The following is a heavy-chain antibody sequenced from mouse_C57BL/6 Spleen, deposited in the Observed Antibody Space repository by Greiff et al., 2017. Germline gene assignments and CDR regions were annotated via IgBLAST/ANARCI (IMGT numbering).Heavy chain of an antibody. D-gene: IGHD1-1*01. J-gene: IGHJ2*01. CDR3: AREDYYGSSFDY. CDR1: GYTFTSYW. Sequence: QVQLQQPGAELVKPGASVKLSCKASGYTFTSYWMHWVKQRPGQGLEWIGMIHPNSGSTNYNEKFKSKATLTVDKSSSTAYMQLSSLTSEDSAVYYGAREDYYGSSFDYWGQGTTLTVAS. CDR2: IHPNSGST. V-gene: IGHV1-64*01.